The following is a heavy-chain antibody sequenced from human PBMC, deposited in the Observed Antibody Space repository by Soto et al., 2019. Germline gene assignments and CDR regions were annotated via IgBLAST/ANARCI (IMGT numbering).Heavy chain of an antibody. CDR3: GRLIEDATGLSGRDY. V-gene: IGHV4-39*05. CDR2: MYSNRSP. D-gene: IGHD2-21*01. J-gene: IGHJ4*02. CDR1: GGESKNSRNLF. Sequence: PSGNPYLTSTVYGGESKNSRNLFWGWSRQPPGKGLEFVGRMYSNRSPHYSPSLKSRVRISLDPSKNQVSLKLDAVTASDTAVYYCGRLIEDATGLSGRDYWSQGNRVT.